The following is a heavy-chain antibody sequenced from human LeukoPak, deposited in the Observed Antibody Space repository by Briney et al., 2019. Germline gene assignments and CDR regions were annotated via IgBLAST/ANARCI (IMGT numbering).Heavy chain of an antibody. J-gene: IGHJ4*02. CDR1: GFTLSSYA. V-gene: IGHV3-23*01. D-gene: IGHD3-3*01. CDR2: ISGNAGST. CDR3: AKDELQSSEWLPPLNY. Sequence: GGSLRLSCAASGFTLSSYAMSWVRQAPGKGLEWVSLISGNAGSTYYADSVKGRFTISRDITKNTLYLQMNSLRAEDTATYYCAKDELQSSEWLPPLNYWGQGTLVTVSS.